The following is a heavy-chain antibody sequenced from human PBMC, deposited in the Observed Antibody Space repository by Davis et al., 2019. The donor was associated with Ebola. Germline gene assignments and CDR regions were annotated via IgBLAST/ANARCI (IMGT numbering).Heavy chain of an antibody. J-gene: IGHJ4*02. V-gene: IGHV4-61*01. D-gene: IGHD4-17*01. CDR2: IYHSGSP. CDR1: GGSVSSGTNY. CDR3: ERVLGNGDLLLDY. Sequence: SETLSLTCTVSGGSVSSGTNYWSWIRQPPGKGLEWIGYIYHSGSPIYNPSLKSRVTISVDTSKNLFSLKLTSVTAADTALYYCERVLGNGDLLLDYWGQGTLVTVSS.